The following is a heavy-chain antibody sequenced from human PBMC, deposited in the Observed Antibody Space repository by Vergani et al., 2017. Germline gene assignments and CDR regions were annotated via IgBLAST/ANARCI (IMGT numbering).Heavy chain of an antibody. J-gene: IGHJ4*02. CDR1: GFTFGDYA. Sequence: EVQLVESGGGLVKPGRSLRLSCTASGFTFGDYAMSWFRLAPGKGLEWVGFIRSKAYGGTTEYAASVKGRFTISRDDSKSIAYLQMNSLKTEDTAVYYCTRDVKWELTTDYWGQGTLVTVSS. V-gene: IGHV3-49*05. D-gene: IGHD1-26*01. CDR3: TRDVKWELTTDY. CDR2: IRSKAYGGTT.